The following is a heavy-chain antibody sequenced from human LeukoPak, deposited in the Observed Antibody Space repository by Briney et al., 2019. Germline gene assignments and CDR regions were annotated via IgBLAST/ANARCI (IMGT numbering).Heavy chain of an antibody. CDR3: ARGGTYYYDSSGYYLDY. CDR2: ISSSSSYI. V-gene: IGHV3-21*01. CDR1: GFTFSSYS. Sequence: GGSLRLSCAASGFTFSSYSMNWIRQAPGKGLEWVSSISSSSSYIYYADSVKGRFTISRDNAKNSLYLQMNSLRAEDTAVYYCARGGTYYYDSSGYYLDYWGQGTLVTVSS. J-gene: IGHJ4*02. D-gene: IGHD3-22*01.